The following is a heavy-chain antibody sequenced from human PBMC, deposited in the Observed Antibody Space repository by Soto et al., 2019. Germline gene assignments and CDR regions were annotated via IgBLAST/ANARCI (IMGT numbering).Heavy chain of an antibody. CDR3: AKKGLGSLANYCSTGDCHYAFDI. CDR2: ISGGGDGT. D-gene: IGHD2-15*01. J-gene: IGHJ3*02. Sequence: EVQLLESGGGLVQPGGSLRLSCAASGFTFGNYAMIWVRQAPGKGLEWVSTISGGGDGTYYADSVRGRFTISRENSRNTVYLQMTSLSAEDTAVYYCAKKGLGSLANYCSTGDCHYAFDIWGQGTMVSVSS. V-gene: IGHV3-23*01. CDR1: GFTFGNYA.